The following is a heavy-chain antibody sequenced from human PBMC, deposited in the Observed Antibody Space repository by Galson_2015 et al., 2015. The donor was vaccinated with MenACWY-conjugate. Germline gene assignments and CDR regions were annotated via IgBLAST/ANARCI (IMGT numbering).Heavy chain of an antibody. CDR1: GGSFSSYY. Sequence: ETLSLTCAAFGGSFSSYYWSWTRPSPGEGLEWIGEITHSGTTNYHPPLKSRVTISADKSNNQVSLRLISVTAADTAVYYCARLPTWGSSFGYFDYWGQGILVAVSS. V-gene: IGHV4-34*01. CDR3: ARLPTWGSSFGYFDY. J-gene: IGHJ4*02. CDR2: ITHSGTT. D-gene: IGHD3-3*01.